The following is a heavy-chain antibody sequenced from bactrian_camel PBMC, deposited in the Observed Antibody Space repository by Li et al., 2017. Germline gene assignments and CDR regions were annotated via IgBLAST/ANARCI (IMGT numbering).Heavy chain of an antibody. CDR1: GFAFSTYY. V-gene: IGHV3S42*01. Sequence: DVQLVESGGGLVQPGGSLRLPCAASGFAFSTYYMSWVRQAPGKERERVAAIDRDGTTSYANTAKGRFIISQDNAKNTLYLQMNSLKPEDTGMYSCATQGGVWDSCLEASYTYWGQGTQVTVS. J-gene: IGHJ4*01. CDR3: ATQGGVWDSCLEASYTY. CDR2: IDRDGTT. D-gene: IGHD1*01.